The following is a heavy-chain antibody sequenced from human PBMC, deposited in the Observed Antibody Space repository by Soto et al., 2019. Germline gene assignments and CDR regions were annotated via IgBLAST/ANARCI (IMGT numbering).Heavy chain of an antibody. D-gene: IGHD3-3*01. V-gene: IGHV4-34*01. CDR1: GGSFSGYY. J-gene: IGHJ5*02. CDR2: INHRETT. Sequence: QVQLHQWGSRLLKPSETLSLTCGVYGGSFSGYYWSWIRQPPGEGLECIGEINHRETTNYNPSLKSRVTSSIDTSKNQFSLTLTSVTAADTAVYYCARRTWNGYYRSGWFDPWGQGIQVTVSS. CDR3: ARRTWNGYYRSGWFDP.